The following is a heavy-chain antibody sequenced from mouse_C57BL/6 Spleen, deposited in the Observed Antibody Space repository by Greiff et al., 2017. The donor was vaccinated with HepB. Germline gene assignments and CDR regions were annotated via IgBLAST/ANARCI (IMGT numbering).Heavy chain of an antibody. CDR2: IDPETGGT. CDR3: TRADYGSTHWYFDV. CDR1: GYTFTDYE. Sequence: VQLQQSGAELVRPGASVTLSCKASGYTFTDYEMHWVKQTPVHGLEWIGAIDPETGGTAYNQKFKGKAILTADKSSSTAYMELRSLTSEDSAVYSCTRADYGSTHWYFDVWGTGTTVTVSS. V-gene: IGHV1-15*01. D-gene: IGHD1-1*01. J-gene: IGHJ1*03.